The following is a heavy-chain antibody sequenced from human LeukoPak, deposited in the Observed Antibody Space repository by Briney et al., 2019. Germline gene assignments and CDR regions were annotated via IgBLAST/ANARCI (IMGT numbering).Heavy chain of an antibody. CDR2: ISWDGGST. D-gene: IGHD4-17*01. CDR3: AKTPQYGDPYYFDY. CDR1: GFTFDDYA. J-gene: IGHJ4*02. Sequence: GGSLGLSCAASGFTFDDYAMHWVRQAPGKGLECVSLISWDGGSTYYADSVKGRFTISRDNSKNSLYLQMNSLRAEDTALYYCAKTPQYGDPYYFDYWGQGTLVTVSS. V-gene: IGHV3-43D*03.